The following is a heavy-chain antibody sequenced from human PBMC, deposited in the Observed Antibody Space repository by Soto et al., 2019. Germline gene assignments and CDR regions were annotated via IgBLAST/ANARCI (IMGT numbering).Heavy chain of an antibody. V-gene: IGHV4-59*01. CDR3: ARLGDYYDSSGYWQPMDA. CDR2: IYYSGST. CDR1: GGSISSYY. Sequence: PSETLSLTCTVSGGSISSYYWSWIRQPPGKGLEWIGYIYYSGSTNYNPSLKSRVTISVDTSKNQFSLKLSSVTAADTAVYYCARLGDYYDSSGYWQPMDAWGQGTTVTVSS. D-gene: IGHD3-22*01. J-gene: IGHJ6*02.